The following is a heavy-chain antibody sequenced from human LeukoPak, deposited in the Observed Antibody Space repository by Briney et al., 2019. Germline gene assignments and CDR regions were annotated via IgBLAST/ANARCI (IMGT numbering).Heavy chain of an antibody. CDR2: IYYSGST. D-gene: IGHD2-2*02. J-gene: IGHJ3*02. V-gene: IGHV4-59*01. Sequence: PSETLSLTCTVSGGSISSYYWSWIRQPPGKGLEWIGYIYYSGSTNYNPSLKSRVTISVDTSENQFSLKLSSVTAADTAVYYCARAADGRYQLLYGAFDIWGQGTMVTVSS. CDR1: GGSISSYY. CDR3: ARAADGRYQLLYGAFDI.